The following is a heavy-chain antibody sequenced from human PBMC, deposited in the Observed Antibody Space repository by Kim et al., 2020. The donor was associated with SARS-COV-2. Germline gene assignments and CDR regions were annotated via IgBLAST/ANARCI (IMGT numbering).Heavy chain of an antibody. CDR2: VYTSGST. CDR1: GGSISSYY. CDR3: AGAYYGVYLGGMEV. V-gene: IGHV4-4*07. D-gene: IGHD4-17*01. J-gene: IGHJ6*02. Sequence: SETLSLTCTVSGGSISSYYWSGFRQPAGQGLEWIGRVYTSGSTNYNPSLKSRVTMSVDKSKNKSSLKLSSVIAADTVVFYCAGAYYGVYLGGMEVWVQGT.